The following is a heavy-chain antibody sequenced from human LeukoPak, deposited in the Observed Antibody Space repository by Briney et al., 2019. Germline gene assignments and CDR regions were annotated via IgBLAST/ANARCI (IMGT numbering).Heavy chain of an antibody. V-gene: IGHV1-8*01. CDR2: MNPNSGNT. CDR3: ARAGGSYSYYYYMDV. Sequence: GASVKVSCKASGYTFASYDINWVRQATGQGLEWMGWMNPNSGNTGYAQKFQGRVTMTRNTSISTAYMELSSLRSEDTAVYYCARAGGSYSYYYYMDVWGKGTTVTVSS. J-gene: IGHJ6*03. D-gene: IGHD1-26*01. CDR1: GYTFASYD.